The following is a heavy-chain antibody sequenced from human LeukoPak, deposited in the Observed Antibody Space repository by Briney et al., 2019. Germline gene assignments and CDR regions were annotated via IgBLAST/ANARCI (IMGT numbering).Heavy chain of an antibody. CDR1: GGSISNYY. V-gene: IGHV4-59*01. D-gene: IGHD5-24*01. CDR3: ARSLSFDGYSDY. Sequence: SETLSLTCTVSGGSISNYYWNWIRQPPGKGLEWISYFYYSGSTKTTDYNPSLRSRITISIDTSKNQFSLKLSSVTAADTAVYYCARSLSFDGYSDYWGQGTLVTVSS. J-gene: IGHJ4*02. CDR2: FYYSGST.